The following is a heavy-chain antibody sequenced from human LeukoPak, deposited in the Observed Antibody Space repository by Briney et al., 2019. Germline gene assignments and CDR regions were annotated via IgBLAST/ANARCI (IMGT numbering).Heavy chain of an antibody. D-gene: IGHD5-12*01. CDR3: ARLRGYSGYDDGSAFDY. CDR1: GFTFSSYS. CDR2: ISSSSYI. Sequence: GGSLRLSCAASGFTFSSYSMNWVRQAPGKGLEWVSSISSSSYIYYADSVKGRFTISRDNAKNSLYLQMNSLRAEDTAVYYCARLRGYSGYDDGSAFDYWGQGTLVTVSP. V-gene: IGHV3-21*01. J-gene: IGHJ4*02.